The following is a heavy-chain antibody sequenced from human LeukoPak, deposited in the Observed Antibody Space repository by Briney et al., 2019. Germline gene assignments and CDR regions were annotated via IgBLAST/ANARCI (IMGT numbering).Heavy chain of an antibody. CDR2: IYTSGST. CDR1: GGSISSYY. Sequence: PSETLSLTCTVSGGSISSYYWSWIRQPAGKGLEWIGRIYTSGSTNYNPSLKSRVTISVDKSKNQFSLKLSSVTAADTAVYYCAREESDYYDSSGYPGGFGFDPWGQGTLVTVSS. V-gene: IGHV4-4*07. D-gene: IGHD3-22*01. CDR3: AREESDYYDSSGYPGGFGFDP. J-gene: IGHJ5*02.